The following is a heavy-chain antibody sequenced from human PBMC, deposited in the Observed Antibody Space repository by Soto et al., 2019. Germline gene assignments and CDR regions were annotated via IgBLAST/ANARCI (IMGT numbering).Heavy chain of an antibody. J-gene: IGHJ6*02. CDR2: INPKSGGT. D-gene: IGHD2-8*01. Sequence: EASVKVSCKASGYSFTDYHIHWVRQAPGQGLEWLGRINPKSGGTSTAQKFQGWVTMTTDTSISTASMELTRLTSDDTAIYHCARGDSTDCSNGVCSFFYNHDMDVWGQGTTVTVSS. V-gene: IGHV1-2*04. CDR3: ARGDSTDCSNGVCSFFYNHDMDV. CDR1: GYSFTDYH.